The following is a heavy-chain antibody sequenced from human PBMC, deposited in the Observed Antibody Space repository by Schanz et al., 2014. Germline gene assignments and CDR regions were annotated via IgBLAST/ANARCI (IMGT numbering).Heavy chain of an antibody. CDR2: LYIGGGST. CDR1: GFTVSTNY. D-gene: IGHD5-12*01. CDR3: ARDEGRDGYNLAFDV. J-gene: IGHJ3*01. Sequence: EVQLVESGGGLIQPGGSLRLSCAVSGFTVSTNYKSWVRQAPGKGLEWVSSLYIGGGSTRYADSVKGRFIISRDSSKXXXFLQMNSLRAXXXXXXXCARDEGRDGYNLAFDVWGQGTLVTVSS. V-gene: IGHV3-53*01.